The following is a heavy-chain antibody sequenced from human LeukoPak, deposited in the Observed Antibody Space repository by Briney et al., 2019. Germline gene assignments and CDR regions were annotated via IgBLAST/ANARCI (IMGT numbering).Heavy chain of an antibody. J-gene: IGHJ4*02. V-gene: IGHV3-23*01. Sequence: QTGGSLRLSCAASGFTFSSYAMSWVRQAPGKGLEWVSAISGSGGSTYYADSAKGRFTISRDNSKNTLYLQMNSLRAEDTAVYYCAHSYTYYDILTGYQYYFDCWGQGTLVTVSS. D-gene: IGHD3-9*01. CDR3: AHSYTYYDILTGYQYYFDC. CDR2: ISGSGGST. CDR1: GFTFSSYA.